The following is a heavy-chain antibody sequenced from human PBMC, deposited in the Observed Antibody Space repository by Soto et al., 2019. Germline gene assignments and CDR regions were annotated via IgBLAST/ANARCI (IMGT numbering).Heavy chain of an antibody. CDR3: ASEPDGSGYGPIDI. Sequence: LSLTCTVSGGSISSYYWSWIRQPPGKGLEWIGYIYYSGSTNYNPSLKSRVTISVDTSKNQFSLKLSSVTAADTAVYSCASEPDGSGYGPIDIWGQGTMATVAS. CDR2: IYYSGST. J-gene: IGHJ3*02. CDR1: GGSISSYY. D-gene: IGHD3-22*01. V-gene: IGHV4-59*01.